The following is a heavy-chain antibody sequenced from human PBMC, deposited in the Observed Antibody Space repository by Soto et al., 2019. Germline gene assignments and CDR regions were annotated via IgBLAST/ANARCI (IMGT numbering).Heavy chain of an antibody. CDR1: GGSISSGDYY. V-gene: IGHV4-30-4*01. J-gene: IGHJ5*02. CDR3: AREGIAARGNWFDP. D-gene: IGHD6-6*01. Sequence: TSETLSLTCTVSGGSISSGDYYWSWIRQPPGKGLEWIGYIYYSGSTYYNPSLKSRVTISVDTSKNQFSLKLSSVTAADTAVYYCAREGIAARGNWFDPWGQGTLVTVSS. CDR2: IYYSGST.